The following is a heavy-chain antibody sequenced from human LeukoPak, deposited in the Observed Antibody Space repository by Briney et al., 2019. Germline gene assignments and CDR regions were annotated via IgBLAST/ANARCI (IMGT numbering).Heavy chain of an antibody. CDR3: ARDFGYSYIKYYYYGMDV. D-gene: IGHD5-18*01. CDR2: INPNSGGT. CDR1: GYTFTGYY. J-gene: IGHJ6*02. V-gene: IGHV1-2*02. Sequence: ASVKVSCKASGYTFTGYYMHWVRQALGQGLEWMGWINPNSGGTNYAQKFQGRVTMTRDTSISTAYMELSRLRSDDTAVYYCARDFGYSYIKYYYYGMDVWGQGTTVTVSS.